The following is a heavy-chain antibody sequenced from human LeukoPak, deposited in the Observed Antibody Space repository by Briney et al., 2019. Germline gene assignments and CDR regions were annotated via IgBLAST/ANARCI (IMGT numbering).Heavy chain of an antibody. J-gene: IGHJ4*02. V-gene: IGHV3-74*01. CDR2: LNSDGSIT. Sequence: GGSLRLSCAASGFTFSLYWMHWVRQTPGKGLVWVSRLNSDGSITTYADSVKGRFTISRDNPKNTLYLQMNSLRAEDTAVYFCAKRGVVIRVILVGFHKEAYYFDSWGQGALVIVSS. D-gene: IGHD3-22*01. CDR3: AKRGVVIRVILVGFHKEAYYFDS. CDR1: GFTFSLYW.